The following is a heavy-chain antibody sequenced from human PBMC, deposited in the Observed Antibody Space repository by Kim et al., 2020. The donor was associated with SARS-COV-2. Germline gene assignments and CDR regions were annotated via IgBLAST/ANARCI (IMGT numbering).Heavy chain of an antibody. D-gene: IGHD6-25*01. CDR2: KARNYAT. Sequence: KARNYATTYGASVKGRFTISRDDSKNTAYLQMNSLKTEDTAVYYCTSLITAWGQGTLVTVSS. V-gene: IGHV3-73*01. J-gene: IGHJ4*02. CDR3: TSLITA.